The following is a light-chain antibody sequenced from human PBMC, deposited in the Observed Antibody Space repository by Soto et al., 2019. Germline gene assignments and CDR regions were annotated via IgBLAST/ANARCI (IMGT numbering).Light chain of an antibody. V-gene: IGKV1-39*01. J-gene: IGKJ3*01. CDR2: AAS. CDR3: QQSYSTPRVT. CDR1: QSISSY. Sequence: DIQMTQSPSSLSASVGDRVTITCRASQSISSYLNWYQQKPGKAPKLLIYAASSLRSGVPSRFSGSGSGTDFTLTTSSLQPEDFATYYCQQSYSTPRVTFGPGTKVDIK.